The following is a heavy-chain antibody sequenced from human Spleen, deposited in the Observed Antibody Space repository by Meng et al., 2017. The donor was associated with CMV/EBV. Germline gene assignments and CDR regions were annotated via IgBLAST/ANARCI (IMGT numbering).Heavy chain of an antibody. CDR1: GGSFSGYY. D-gene: IGHD3-3*01. Sequence: SETLSLTCAVYGGSFSGYYWSWIRQPPGKGLEWIGEINHSGSTNYNPSLKSRVTISVDTSKNQFSLKLSSVTAADTAVYYCVRGAYDFWSGYLYYYYYYGMDVWGQGTTVTVSS. CDR3: VRGAYDFWSGYLYYYYYYGMDV. J-gene: IGHJ6*02. CDR2: INHSGST. V-gene: IGHV4-34*01.